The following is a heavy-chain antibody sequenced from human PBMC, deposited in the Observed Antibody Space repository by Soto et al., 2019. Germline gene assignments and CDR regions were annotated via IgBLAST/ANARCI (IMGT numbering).Heavy chain of an antibody. CDR3: AKAGCSGGSCYSRY. CDR1: GFTFSSYA. D-gene: IGHD2-15*01. Sequence: GGSLRLSCAASGFTFSSYAMSWVRQAPGKGLEWVSAISGSGGSTYHADSVKGQFTISRDNSKNTLYLQMNSLRAEDTAVYYCAKAGCSGGSCYSRYWGQGTLVTVSS. V-gene: IGHV3-23*01. J-gene: IGHJ4*02. CDR2: ISGSGGST.